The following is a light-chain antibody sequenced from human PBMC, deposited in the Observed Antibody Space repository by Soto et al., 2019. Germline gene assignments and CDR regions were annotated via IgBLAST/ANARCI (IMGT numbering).Light chain of an antibody. J-gene: IGLJ1*01. Sequence: QSALTQPASVSGSPGQSITISCAGTSNDIGGYNLVSWYQQHPGKAPKLMIYEVIDRPAGAPRRFSGSKSGNTASLTITGLQAEDEADYYCSSYRTGGSYVFGTGTKVTVL. CDR2: EVI. V-gene: IGLV2-14*02. CDR3: SSYRTGGSYV. CDR1: SNDIGGYNL.